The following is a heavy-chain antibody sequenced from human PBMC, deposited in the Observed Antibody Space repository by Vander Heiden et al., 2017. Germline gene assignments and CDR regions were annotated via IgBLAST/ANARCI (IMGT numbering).Heavy chain of an antibody. CDR2: ISWNSGSI. CDR3: AKAIGYCSGGSCYSGAFDI. D-gene: IGHD2-15*01. V-gene: IGHV3-9*01. J-gene: IGHJ3*02. CDR1: GFTFDAYA. Sequence: EVQLVESGGGLVQPGRSLSLSCAASGFTFDAYAMPWVRQAPGKGLEWVSGISWNSGSIGYADSVKGRFTISRDNAKNSLYLQMNSLRAEDTALYYCAKAIGYCSGGSCYSGAFDIWGQGTMVTVSS.